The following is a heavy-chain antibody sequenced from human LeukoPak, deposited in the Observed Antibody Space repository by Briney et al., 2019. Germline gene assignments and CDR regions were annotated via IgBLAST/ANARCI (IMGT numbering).Heavy chain of an antibody. D-gene: IGHD2-15*01. CDR1: GGSISSYY. V-gene: IGHV4-59*01. CDR3: ARAPLVVSPFDY. J-gene: IGHJ4*02. Sequence: SETLSLTCTVSGGSISSYYWSWIRQPPGKGLEWIGYIYCTGSTNYNPSLKSRVTTSVDTSKNQFSLKLSSVTAADTAVYYCARAPLVVSPFDYWGQGTLVTVSS. CDR2: IYCTGST.